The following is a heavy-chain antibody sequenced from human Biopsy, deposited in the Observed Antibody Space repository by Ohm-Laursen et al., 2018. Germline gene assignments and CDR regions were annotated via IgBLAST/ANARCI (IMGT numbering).Heavy chain of an antibody. V-gene: IGHV1-2*02. Sequence: ASVKVSCKASAYSFGDHRIHWVRQAPGQGLEWMGWIDPKSGGTNYAQKFQGRVTMTRDTSISITYMELRRLTSDDTAVFYCARELGDFWGGRQFDFWGQGTLVTVSS. CDR3: ARELGDFWGGRQFDF. J-gene: IGHJ5*01. D-gene: IGHD3-3*01. CDR2: IDPKSGGT. CDR1: AYSFGDHR.